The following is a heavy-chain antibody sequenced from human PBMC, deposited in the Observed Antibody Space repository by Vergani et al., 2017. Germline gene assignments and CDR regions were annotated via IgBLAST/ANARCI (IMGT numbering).Heavy chain of an antibody. J-gene: IGHJ3*02. Sequence: QLQLQESGPGLVKPSETLSLTCAVYGGSFSGYYWSWIRQPPGKGLEWIGEINHSGSTNYNPSLKSRVTISVDTSKNQFSLKLSSVTAADTAVYYCARDPVTDAFDIWGQGTMVTVSS. CDR3: ARDPVTDAFDI. D-gene: IGHD4-23*01. CDR2: INHSGST. CDR1: GGSFSGYY. V-gene: IGHV4-34*01.